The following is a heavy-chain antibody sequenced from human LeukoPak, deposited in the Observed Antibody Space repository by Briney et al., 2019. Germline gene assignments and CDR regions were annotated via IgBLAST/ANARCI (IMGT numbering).Heavy chain of an antibody. J-gene: IGHJ4*02. D-gene: IGHD6-19*01. V-gene: IGHV4-4*07. CDR1: GGSISSYY. CDR2: IYTSGST. CDR3: AREVPEELGSSGWSSYFDY. Sequence: SQTLPLTCTVSGGSISSYYWSWIRQPAGKGLEWIGRIYTSGSTNYNPSLKSRVTMSVDTSKNQFSLKLSSVTAADTAVYYCAREVPEELGSSGWSSYFDYWGQGTLVTASS.